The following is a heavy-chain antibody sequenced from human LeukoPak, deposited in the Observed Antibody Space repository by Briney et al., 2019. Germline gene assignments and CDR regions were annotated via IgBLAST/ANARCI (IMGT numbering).Heavy chain of an antibody. CDR2: IYYSGST. V-gene: IGHV4-30-4*01. CDR1: GGSISSYY. J-gene: IGHJ3*02. D-gene: IGHD6-13*01. CDR3: ARDLGIAAAGTAAFDI. Sequence: SETLSLTCTVSGGSISSYYWSWIRQPPGKGLEWIGYIYYSGSTYYNPSLKSRVTISVDTSKNQFSLKLSSVTAADTAVYYCARDLGIAAAGTAAFDIWGQGTMVTVSS.